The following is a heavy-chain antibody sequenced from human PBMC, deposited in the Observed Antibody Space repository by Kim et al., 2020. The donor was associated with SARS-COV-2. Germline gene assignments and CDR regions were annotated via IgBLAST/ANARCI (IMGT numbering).Heavy chain of an antibody. CDR2: IIPIFGTA. V-gene: IGHV1-69*13. J-gene: IGHJ6*02. D-gene: IGHD2-2*01. CDR1: GGTFSSYA. CDR3: ARPIVVVPAAYDYYGMDV. Sequence: SVKVSCKASGGTFSSYAISWVRQAPGQGLEWMGGIIPIFGTANYAQKFQGRVTITADESTSTAYMELSSLRSEDTAVYYCARPIVVVPAAYDYYGMDVWGQGTTVTVSS.